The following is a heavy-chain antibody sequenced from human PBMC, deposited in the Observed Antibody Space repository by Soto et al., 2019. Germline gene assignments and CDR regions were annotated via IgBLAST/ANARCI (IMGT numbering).Heavy chain of an antibody. Sequence: GSLRLSCAASGFTVSSNYMSWVRQAPGKGLEWVSVIYSGGSTYYADSVKGRFTISRDNSKNTLYLQMNSLRAEDTAVYYCAREGGSYYYGSGSYSYYYYGMDVWGQGT. CDR2: IYSGGST. CDR3: AREGGSYYYGSGSYSYYYYGMDV. CDR1: GFTVSSNY. J-gene: IGHJ6*02. D-gene: IGHD3-10*01. V-gene: IGHV3-66*01.